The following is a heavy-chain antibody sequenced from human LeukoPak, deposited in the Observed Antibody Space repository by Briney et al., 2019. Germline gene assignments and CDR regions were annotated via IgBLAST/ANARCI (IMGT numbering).Heavy chain of an antibody. Sequence: GGSLRLSCSASGFTVSSKYMSWVRQAPGKGLEWVSVIYNDGYTYYADSVKGRFTISRDNSKNTLYLQMNSLRAEDTAVYYCARGGPSTTVTTSYSFFYMDVWGGGTTVTVSS. CDR2: IYNDGYT. J-gene: IGHJ6*03. CDR1: GFTVSSKY. CDR3: ARGGPSTTVTTSYSFFYMDV. D-gene: IGHD4-17*01. V-gene: IGHV3-53*01.